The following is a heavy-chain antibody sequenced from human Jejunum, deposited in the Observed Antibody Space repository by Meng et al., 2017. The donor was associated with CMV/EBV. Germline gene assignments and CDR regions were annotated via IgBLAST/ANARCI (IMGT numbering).Heavy chain of an antibody. CDR1: GGSMSSYY. CDR2: MYNSGNS. D-gene: IGHD2-15*01. Sequence: QVQLQESGPGLVKPSETLSLTCTVSGGSMSSYYWTWIRQPPGKGLEWIGYMYNSGNSNYNPSLKSRVTRSVDTSKNQFSLKLSSVTAADTGVYYCATDSSTHNYWGQGTLVTVSS. CDR3: ATDSSTHNY. J-gene: IGHJ4*02. V-gene: IGHV4-59*01.